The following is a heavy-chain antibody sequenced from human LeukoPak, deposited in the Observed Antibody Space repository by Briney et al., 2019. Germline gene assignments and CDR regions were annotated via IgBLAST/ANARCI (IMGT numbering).Heavy chain of an antibody. CDR1: GGSISSYY. Sequence: SETLSLTCTVSGGSISSYYWSWIRQPAGKGLEWIGRIYTSGSTNYNPSLKSRVSISVDTSKSQFSLNLNSVTAADTAVYYCARRVSLYAAFDIWGLGTLVTVSS. V-gene: IGHV4-4*07. J-gene: IGHJ3*02. CDR2: IYTSGST. CDR3: ARRVSLYAAFDI. D-gene: IGHD3-16*02.